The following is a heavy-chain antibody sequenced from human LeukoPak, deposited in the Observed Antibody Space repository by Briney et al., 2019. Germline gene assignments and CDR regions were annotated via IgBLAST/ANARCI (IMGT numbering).Heavy chain of an antibody. J-gene: IGHJ4*02. CDR1: GGTFSSYA. CDR2: IIPIFGTA. CDR3: ARGPYCSSTSCRTGALDY. D-gene: IGHD2-2*01. V-gene: IGHV1-69*13. Sequence: SVKVSCKASGGTFSSYAISWVRQAPGQGLEWMGGIIPIFGTANYAQKFQGRVTITADESTSTAYMELSSLRSEDTAVYYCARGPYCSSTSCRTGALDYWGQGTLVTVSS.